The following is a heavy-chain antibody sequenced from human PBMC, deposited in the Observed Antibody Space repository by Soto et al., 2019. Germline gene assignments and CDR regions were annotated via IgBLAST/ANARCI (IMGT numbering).Heavy chain of an antibody. V-gene: IGHV5-51*01. D-gene: IGHD2-21*02. CDR1: GYSFTSYW. CDR3: ARPGEGHIVVVTARYYYYGMDV. CDR2: IYPGDSDT. J-gene: IGHJ6*02. Sequence: GESLKISWNGSGYSFTSYWICWVRQMPWKGLEWMGIIYPGDSDTRYSPSFQGQVTISADKSISTAYPQWSSLKASDTAMYYCARPGEGHIVVVTARYYYYGMDVWGQGTTVTVSS.